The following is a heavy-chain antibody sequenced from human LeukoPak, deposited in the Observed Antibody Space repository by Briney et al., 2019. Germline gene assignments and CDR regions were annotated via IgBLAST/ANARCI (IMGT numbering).Heavy chain of an antibody. D-gene: IGHD1-1*01. CDR3: ARVSGQLAVYYFDY. CDR1: GYTFTSYY. V-gene: IGHV1-2*02. J-gene: IGHJ4*02. Sequence: ASVKVSCKASGYTFTSYYMHWVRQAPGQGLEWMGWINPNSGGTNYAQKFQGRVTMTRDTSISTAYMELSRLRSDDAAVYYCARVSGQLAVYYFDYWGQGTLVTVSS. CDR2: INPNSGGT.